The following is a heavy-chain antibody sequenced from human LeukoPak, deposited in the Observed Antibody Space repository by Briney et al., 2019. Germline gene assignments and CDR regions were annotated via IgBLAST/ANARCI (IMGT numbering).Heavy chain of an antibody. CDR1: GGSISSSSYY. D-gene: IGHD2-15*01. Sequence: PSQTLSLTCTVSGGSISSSSYYWGWIRQPPGKGLEWIGSIYYSGSTYYNPSLKSRVTISVDTSKNQFSLKLSSVTAADTAVYYCARHGKYLGYPGLDYWGQGTLVTVSS. CDR2: IYYSGST. J-gene: IGHJ4*02. CDR3: ARHGKYLGYPGLDY. V-gene: IGHV4-39*01.